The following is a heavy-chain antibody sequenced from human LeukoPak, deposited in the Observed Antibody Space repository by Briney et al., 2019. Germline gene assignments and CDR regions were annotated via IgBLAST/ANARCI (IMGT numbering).Heavy chain of an antibody. Sequence: PGGSLRLSCAASGFTFSNYSMNWVRQAPGKGLEWVSYISRSSTTIYYADSVKGRFTISRDNAKNSLSLQMNSLRAEDTAVYYCVRLSAMLRGPEPFYYFEHWGQGTLVTVSS. D-gene: IGHD3-10*01. CDR3: VRLSAMLRGPEPFYYFEH. V-gene: IGHV3-48*01. CDR2: ISRSSTTI. CDR1: GFTFSNYS. J-gene: IGHJ4*02.